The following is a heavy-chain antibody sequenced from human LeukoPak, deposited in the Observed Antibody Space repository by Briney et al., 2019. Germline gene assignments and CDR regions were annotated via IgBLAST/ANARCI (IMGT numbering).Heavy chain of an antibody. CDR3: AREYTLYRSGWFLDY. Sequence: SETLSLTCTVSGGSISSSSYYWGWIRQPPGKGLEWIGSIYYSGSTYYNPSLKSRATISIDTSKNQFSLKLSSVTAADTAVYYCAREYTLYRSGWFLDYWGQGTVVTVSS. CDR1: GGSISSSSYY. J-gene: IGHJ4*02. D-gene: IGHD6-19*01. CDR2: IYYSGST. V-gene: IGHV4-39*07.